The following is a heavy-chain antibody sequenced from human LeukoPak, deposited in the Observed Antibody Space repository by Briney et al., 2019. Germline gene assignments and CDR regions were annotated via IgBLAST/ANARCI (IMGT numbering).Heavy chain of an antibody. CDR3: ATDATTYGSGSYYNYFDY. D-gene: IGHD3-10*01. J-gene: IGHJ4*02. Sequence: GGSLRLSCAASGFTFSIYGMHWVRQAPGKGLEWVAFIRYDGSNKYYADSVKGRFTISRDNSKNTLYLQMNSLRAEDTAVYYCATDATTYGSGSYYNYFDYWGQGTLVTVSS. V-gene: IGHV3-30*02. CDR1: GFTFSIYG. CDR2: IRYDGSNK.